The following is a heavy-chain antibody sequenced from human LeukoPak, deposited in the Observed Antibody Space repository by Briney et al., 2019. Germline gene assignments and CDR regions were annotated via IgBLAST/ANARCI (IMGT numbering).Heavy chain of an antibody. J-gene: IGHJ5*02. D-gene: IGHD3-10*01. V-gene: IGHV4-59*11. Sequence: SESLSPTCIVAGGSTSRHYSCWIRQPPEKGLGWVGYIYYSGRTNYNPPLKGRVTQSEDTYKNQFSLKLRSATAADTAVYYCAIVGITMVRGTKHRFAPWGQGTLVTVSS. CDR3: AIVGITMVRGTKHRFAP. CDR2: IYYSGRT. CDR1: GGSTSRHY.